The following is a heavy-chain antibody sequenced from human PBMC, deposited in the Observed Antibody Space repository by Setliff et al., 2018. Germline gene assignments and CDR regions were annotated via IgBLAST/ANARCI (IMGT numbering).Heavy chain of an antibody. D-gene: IGHD2-21*02. CDR1: GFTFSIYS. CDR2: ISSGSNSI. CDR3: AKSGGDHCCPLYHHYYMDV. V-gene: IGHV3-48*01. J-gene: IGHJ6*03. Sequence: GGSLRLSCAASGFTFSIYSINWVRQAPGKGLEWISYISSGSNSIYYADSVKGRLTISRDNARNSLYLQMNRLRPEDTAVYYCAKSGGDHCCPLYHHYYMDVWGTGTTVTVSS.